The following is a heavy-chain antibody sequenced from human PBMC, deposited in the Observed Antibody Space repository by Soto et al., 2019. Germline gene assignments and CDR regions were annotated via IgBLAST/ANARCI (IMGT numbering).Heavy chain of an antibody. CDR3: ARDRVTMVRGVITQTVGY. Sequence: ASVKVSCKASGYTFTSYAMHWVRQAPGQRLEWMGWINAGNGNTKYSQKLQGRVTITRDTSASTAYMELSSLRSEDTAVYYCARDRVTMVRGVITQTVGYWGQGTLVTVSS. CDR2: INAGNGNT. D-gene: IGHD3-10*01. CDR1: GYTFTSYA. J-gene: IGHJ4*02. V-gene: IGHV1-3*01.